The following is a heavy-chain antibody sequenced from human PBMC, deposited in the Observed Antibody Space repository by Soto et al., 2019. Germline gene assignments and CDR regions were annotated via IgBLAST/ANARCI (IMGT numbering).Heavy chain of an antibody. Sequence: ASVKVSCKASGFTLTDYFFHWVRQAPGQGLEWMGWINPNSGDTNYAEKFQGRVTMTRDTSISTAYMELSRLTSDDTAVYYCVRELYSGRFDYWGQRTPVTVSS. CDR1: GFTLTDYF. J-gene: IGHJ4*02. V-gene: IGHV1-2*02. D-gene: IGHD1-26*01. CDR2: INPNSGDT. CDR3: VRELYSGRFDY.